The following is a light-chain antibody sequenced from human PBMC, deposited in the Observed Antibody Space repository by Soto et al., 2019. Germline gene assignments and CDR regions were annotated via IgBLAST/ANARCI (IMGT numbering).Light chain of an antibody. J-gene: IGKJ1*01. CDR1: QSISSC. CDR3: QRYETFSGT. V-gene: IGKV1-5*01. Sequence: DIQMTQSPSALSASVGDRATITCRASQSISSCLAWYQQKPGKAPKLLIYDASTLQSGVPSRYSGSGSGTEFTLTIASPQPDDFATYYCQRYETFSGTFGPGTKVDI. CDR2: DAS.